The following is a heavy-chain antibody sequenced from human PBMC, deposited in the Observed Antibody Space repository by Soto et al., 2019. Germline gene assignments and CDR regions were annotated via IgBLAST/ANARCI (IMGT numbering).Heavy chain of an antibody. CDR2: INHSGSA. J-gene: IGHJ4*02. V-gene: IGHV4-34*01. CDR3: ASATEYSDSSGYYSLRLRGTKKYYFDY. Sequence: QVQLQQWGAGLLKPSETLSLTCAVYGGSFSGYYWSWLRQPPGKGLEWIGEINHSGSANYNPSLKSRVTISVDTSKNQFSLKLSSVTAADTAVYYCASATEYSDSSGYYSLRLRGTKKYYFDYWGQGTLVTVSS. D-gene: IGHD3-22*01. CDR1: GGSFSGYY.